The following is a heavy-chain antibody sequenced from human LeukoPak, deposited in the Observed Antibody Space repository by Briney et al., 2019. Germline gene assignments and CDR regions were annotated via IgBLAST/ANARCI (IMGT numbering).Heavy chain of an antibody. V-gene: IGHV3-23*01. CDR1: GFTFRNYT. D-gene: IGHD2-15*01. J-gene: IGHJ4*02. CDR2: IGGSGANT. CDR3: AKTRGYCSGGSCYDDY. Sequence: GGSLRLSCAASGFTFRNYTMNWVRQAPGKGLEWVSAIGGSGANTYYADSVKGRFTISRDSSKNTLYLQMNSLRAEDTAVYYCAKTRGYCSGGSCYDDYWGQGTLVTVSS.